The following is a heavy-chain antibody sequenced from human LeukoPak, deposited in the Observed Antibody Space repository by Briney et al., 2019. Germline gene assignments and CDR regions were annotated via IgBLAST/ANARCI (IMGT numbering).Heavy chain of an antibody. CDR3: ARDGPRSSGSYPI. V-gene: IGHV3-30*14. J-gene: IGHJ3*02. D-gene: IGHD3-10*01. Sequence: GRSLRLSCAVSGFTFSSFAVHWVRQAPGKGLEWVAVISYDGSKTYSADSVKGRFTISRDNSKNTLYLQMNSLRAEDTAVYYCARDGPRSSGSYPIWGQGTMVTVSS. CDR2: ISYDGSKT. CDR1: GFTFSSFA.